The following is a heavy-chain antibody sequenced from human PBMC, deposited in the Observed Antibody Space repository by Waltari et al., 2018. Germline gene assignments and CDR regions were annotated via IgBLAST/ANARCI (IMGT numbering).Heavy chain of an antibody. CDR3: ARGRKAARPYNYYYMDV. Sequence: QVQLQQWGAGLLKPSETLSLTCAVYGGSFSGYYWSWIRQPPGKGLEWMGEINHSGSTNYNPSLKSRVTISVDTSKNHFSLKLSSVTAADTAVYYCARGRKAARPYNYYYMDVWGKGTTVTISS. D-gene: IGHD6-6*01. V-gene: IGHV4-34*01. J-gene: IGHJ6*03. CDR2: INHSGST. CDR1: GGSFSGYY.